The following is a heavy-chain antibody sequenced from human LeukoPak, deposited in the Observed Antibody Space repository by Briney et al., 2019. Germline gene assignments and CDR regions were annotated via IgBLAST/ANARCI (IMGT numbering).Heavy chain of an antibody. CDR1: GITFSNYW. Sequence: GGSLRLSCAASGITFSNYWMHWVRQAPGKGLVWVSHINMIGSHTTYADSVKGRFTISRDNAKSTVYLQMNSLRGEDTAVYYCATYDFWSGYYDAFDIWGQGTMVTVSS. D-gene: IGHD3-3*01. CDR2: INMIGSHT. V-gene: IGHV3-74*01. J-gene: IGHJ3*02. CDR3: ATYDFWSGYYDAFDI.